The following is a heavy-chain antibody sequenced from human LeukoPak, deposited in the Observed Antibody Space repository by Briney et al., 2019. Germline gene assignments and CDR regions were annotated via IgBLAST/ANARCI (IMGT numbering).Heavy chain of an antibody. Sequence: GGSLRLSCTASGFAFDEHGMSWVRQVPGKGLEWVSGINWRGGSTGYADPLRGRFTISRDNAKNPLHLQMDSLRAEATALYYCARAPITSPFYFDSWGQGTLVTVSS. CDR2: INWRGGST. CDR3: ARAPITSPFYFDS. J-gene: IGHJ4*02. CDR1: GFAFDEHG. V-gene: IGHV3-20*04. D-gene: IGHD2-2*01.